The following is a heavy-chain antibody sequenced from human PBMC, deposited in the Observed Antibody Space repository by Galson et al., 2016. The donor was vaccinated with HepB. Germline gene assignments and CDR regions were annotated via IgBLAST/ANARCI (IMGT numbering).Heavy chain of an antibody. CDR3: VCSFSDFWSGYQDY. J-gene: IGHJ4*02. Sequence: SLRLSCAVSGFTFGSLWMTWFRQAPGKGLEWVANVKHGGSDKKYVDSVKGRFTISRDNTKKSLFLQMHSLRVEDTGVYYCVCSFSDFWSGYQDYWGQGTLVTVSS. V-gene: IGHV3-7*01. CDR1: GFTFGSLW. CDR2: VKHGGSDK. D-gene: IGHD3-3*01.